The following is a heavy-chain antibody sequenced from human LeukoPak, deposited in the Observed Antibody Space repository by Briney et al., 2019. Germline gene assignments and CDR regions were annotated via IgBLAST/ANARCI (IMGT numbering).Heavy chain of an antibody. CDR1: GFTVSSNY. CDR3: AREEYSGSYYFDY. CDR2: IYSGGST. Sequence: GGSLRLSCAASGFTVSSNYMSWVRQAPGKGLEWVSVIYSGGSTYYADSVKGRFTISRDNSKNTLYPQMNSLRVEDTAVYYCAREEYSGSYYFDYWGQGTLVTVSS. D-gene: IGHD1-26*01. J-gene: IGHJ4*02. V-gene: IGHV3-66*01.